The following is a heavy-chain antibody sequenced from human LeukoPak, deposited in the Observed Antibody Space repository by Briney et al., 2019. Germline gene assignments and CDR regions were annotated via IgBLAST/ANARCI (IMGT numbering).Heavy chain of an antibody. D-gene: IGHD1-26*01. Sequence: ASVKVSCKASGGTFSSYAISWVRQAPGQGLEWMGGIIPIFGTANYAQKFQGRVTITTDESTSTAYMELSSLRSEDTAVYYCARAGSYYFVSWFDPWGQGTLVTVFS. CDR3: ARAGSYYFVSWFDP. J-gene: IGHJ5*02. V-gene: IGHV1-69*05. CDR2: IIPIFGTA. CDR1: GGTFSSYA.